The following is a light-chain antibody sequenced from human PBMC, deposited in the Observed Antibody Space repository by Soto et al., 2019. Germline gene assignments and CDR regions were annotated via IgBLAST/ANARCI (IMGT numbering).Light chain of an antibody. CDR2: GAS. Sequence: EIVLTQSPDTLCLSPGESATLSCLASQNFRSSDLAWYQQKTGQAPRLLIYGASTRATGIPDRFSGSGSGTDFTLTISRLEPEDFAVYYCQQYAISHRTFGQGTKVDI. CDR1: QNFRSSD. V-gene: IGKV3-20*01. CDR3: QQYAISHRT. J-gene: IGKJ1*01.